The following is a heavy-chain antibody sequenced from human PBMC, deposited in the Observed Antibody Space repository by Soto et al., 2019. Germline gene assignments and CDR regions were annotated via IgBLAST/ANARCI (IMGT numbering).Heavy chain of an antibody. Sequence: QVQLQESGPGLVKPSGTLSLNCAVSGHDITRRNWWSWVRQPPGKGLEWIGEIYHSGSTVYNPSLNTRVTMSVDLSENQFSLKLSSVTAADTAVYYCARGYEHEGYDTYAFDVWGQGTMVTVSS. D-gene: IGHD3-3*01. CDR2: IYHSGST. J-gene: IGHJ3*01. V-gene: IGHV4-4*02. CDR1: GHDITRRNW. CDR3: ARGYEHEGYDTYAFDV.